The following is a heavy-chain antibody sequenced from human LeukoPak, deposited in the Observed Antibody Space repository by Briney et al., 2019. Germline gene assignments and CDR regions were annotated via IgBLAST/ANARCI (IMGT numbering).Heavy chain of an antibody. J-gene: IGHJ6*02. CDR2: MNPNSGNT. D-gene: IGHD3-10*01. CDR1: GYTFTSYD. Sequence: GASVKVSCKASGYTFTSYDINWVRQATGQGLEWMGWMNPNSGNTGYAQEFQGRVTMTRNTSISTAYMELSSLRSEDTAVYYCARVRYYGSGSYKTYYYGMDVWGQGTTVTVSS. CDR3: ARVRYYGSGSYKTYYYGMDV. V-gene: IGHV1-8*01.